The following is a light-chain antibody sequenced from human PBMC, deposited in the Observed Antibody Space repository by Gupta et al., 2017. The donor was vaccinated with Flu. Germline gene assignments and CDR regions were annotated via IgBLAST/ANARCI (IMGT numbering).Light chain of an antibody. Sequence: QSALTQPRSVSGSPGQSVTISCTGTSSDVGGYNYVSWYQQHPGKAPKLMIYDVNKRPSGVPDRFSGSKSGNTASLTISGLQAEDEADYYCCSYAGGYIYVFGTGTKVTVL. CDR3: CSYAGGYIYV. CDR1: SSDVGGYNY. CDR2: DVN. J-gene: IGLJ1*01. V-gene: IGLV2-11*01.